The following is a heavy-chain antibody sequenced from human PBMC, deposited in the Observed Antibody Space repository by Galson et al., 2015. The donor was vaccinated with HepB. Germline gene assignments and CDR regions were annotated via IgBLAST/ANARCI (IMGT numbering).Heavy chain of an antibody. J-gene: IGHJ4*02. V-gene: IGHV4-59*01. D-gene: IGHD6-19*01. CDR1: GGSISSYY. Sequence: LSLTCTVSGGSISSYYWSWIRQPPGKGLEWIGYIYYSGSTNYNPSLKSRVTISVDTSKNQFSLKLSSVTAADTAVYYCAREGGGYSSGWYERLPYYFDYWGQGTLVTVSS. CDR2: IYYSGST. CDR3: AREGGGYSSGWYERLPYYFDY.